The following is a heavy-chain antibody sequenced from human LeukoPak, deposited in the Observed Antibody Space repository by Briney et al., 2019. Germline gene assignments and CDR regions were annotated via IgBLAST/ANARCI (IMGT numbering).Heavy chain of an antibody. CDR2: ISGSGSST. CDR3: AKGGSVDY. Sequence: GGSLRLSCAASGFTFSTYAMSWVRQAPGKGLEYVASISGSGSSTYYADSVKGRFTISRDNSKNTLYLQMNSLRAEDTGVYYCAKGGSVDYWGQGTLVTVSS. J-gene: IGHJ4*02. D-gene: IGHD6-19*01. V-gene: IGHV3-23*01. CDR1: GFTFSTYA.